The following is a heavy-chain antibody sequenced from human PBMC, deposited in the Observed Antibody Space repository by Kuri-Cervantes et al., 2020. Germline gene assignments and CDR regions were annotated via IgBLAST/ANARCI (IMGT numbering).Heavy chain of an antibody. J-gene: IGHJ4*02. CDR3: ARDMGSPGAAPYFDY. V-gene: IGHV1-69*05. CDR2: IIPIFGTA. CDR1: GGTFGSYA. Sequence: SVKVSCKASGGTFGSYAISWVRQAPGQGLEWMGGIIPIFGTANYAQKFQGRVTITTDESTSTAYMELSSLRSEDTAVYYCARDMGSPGAAPYFDYWGQGTLVTVSS. D-gene: IGHD7-27*01.